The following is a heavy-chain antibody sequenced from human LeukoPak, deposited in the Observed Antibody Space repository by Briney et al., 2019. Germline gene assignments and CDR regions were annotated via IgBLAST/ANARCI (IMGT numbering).Heavy chain of an antibody. CDR3: SNYCSSNRCYRY. V-gene: IGHV3-73*01. CDR1: GFSFSDST. Sequence: PGGSLRLSCAASGFSFSDSTMHWVRQTSGKGLEWVGRIRSKANTYATVYAASVKGRFTISRDDSKNTAYLQMNSLKTEDTAVYYCSNYCSSNRCYRYWGQGTLVTVSS. CDR2: IRSKANTYAT. D-gene: IGHD2-2*02. J-gene: IGHJ4*02.